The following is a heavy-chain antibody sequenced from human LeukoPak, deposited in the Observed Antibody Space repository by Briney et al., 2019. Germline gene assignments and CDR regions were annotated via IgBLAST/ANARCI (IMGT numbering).Heavy chain of an antibody. Sequence: GGSLRLSCAASEFAFSTYDMNWVRQAPGKGLEWVSYISTGSSTTYYADSVKGRFTISRDNVENSLYLQMNSLRDEDTAVYYCARVKPYYCTNGVCYTPFDYWGQGTLVTVSS. V-gene: IGHV3-48*02. J-gene: IGHJ4*02. CDR3: ARVKPYYCTNGVCYTPFDY. CDR1: EFAFSTYD. D-gene: IGHD2-8*01. CDR2: ISTGSSTT.